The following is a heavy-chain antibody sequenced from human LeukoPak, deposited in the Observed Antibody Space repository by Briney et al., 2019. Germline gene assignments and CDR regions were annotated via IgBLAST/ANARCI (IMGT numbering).Heavy chain of an antibody. V-gene: IGHV5-51*01. CDR2: IYPGDSDT. J-gene: IGHJ5*02. CDR1: GYSFTSYW. D-gene: IGHD5-12*01. Sequence: GESLKISCKGSGYSFTSYWIGWVRQMPGKGLEWMGIIYPGDSDTRYSPSFQGQVTISADKSISTAYLQWSSLKASDTAMYYCARHLSHLSGLRNNWFDPWGQGTQGTVSS. CDR3: ARHLSHLSGLRNNWFDP.